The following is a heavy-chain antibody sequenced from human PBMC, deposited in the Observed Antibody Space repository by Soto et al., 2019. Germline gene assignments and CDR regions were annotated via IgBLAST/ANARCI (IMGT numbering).Heavy chain of an antibody. CDR3: ARTDTAMVRGY. D-gene: IGHD5-18*01. CDR2: VIPIFGTA. V-gene: IGHV1-69*13. CDR1: GGTFSSYA. J-gene: IGHJ4*02. Sequence: GASVKVSCKASGGTFSSYAISWVRQAPGQGLEWMGGVIPIFGTANYAQKFQGRVTITADESTSTAYMELSSLRSEDTAVYYCARTDTAMVRGYWGQGTPVTVSS.